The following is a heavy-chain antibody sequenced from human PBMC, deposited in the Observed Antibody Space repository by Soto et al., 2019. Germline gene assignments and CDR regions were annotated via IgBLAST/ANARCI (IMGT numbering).Heavy chain of an antibody. CDR3: ATGQEYLGAFDI. CDR1: GYTFISYD. CDR2: MNPNSGNT. Sequence: QVQLVQSGAEVKKPGASVKVSCKASGYTFISYDINWVRQATGQGLEWMGWMNPNSGNTGYAKKFQGRVTMTKNTTISKAYMELSILRSEDTAVYYCATGQEYLGAFDIWGQGTMVTVSS. J-gene: IGHJ3*02. V-gene: IGHV1-8*01.